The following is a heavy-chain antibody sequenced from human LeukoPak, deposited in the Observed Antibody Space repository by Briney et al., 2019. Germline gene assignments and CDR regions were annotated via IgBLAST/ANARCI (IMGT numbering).Heavy chain of an antibody. D-gene: IGHD3-10*01. CDR3: ARGIHGSGNWFDP. CDR1: GGSFSGYY. J-gene: IGHJ5*02. Sequence: SETLSLTCAVYGGSFSGYYWSWIRQPPGKGLEWIGEINHSGSTNYNPSLKSRVTISVDTSKNQFSLKLSSVTAADTAVYYCARGIHGSGNWFDPWGQGTLVTVSS. V-gene: IGHV4-34*01. CDR2: INHSGST.